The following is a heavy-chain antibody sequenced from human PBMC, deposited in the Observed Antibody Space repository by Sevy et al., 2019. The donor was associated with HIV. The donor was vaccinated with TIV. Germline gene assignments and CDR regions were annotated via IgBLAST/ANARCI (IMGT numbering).Heavy chain of an antibody. Sequence: ASVKVSCKASGYTFTSYGISWVRQAPGHGLEWMGWISAYNGNTNYAQKFQGRVSMTTDTSTSTAYMDLRSLRSDDTAVYYCARDRITIFGGPGDFQHWGQGTLVTVSS. J-gene: IGHJ1*01. CDR3: ARDRITIFGGPGDFQH. D-gene: IGHD3-3*01. V-gene: IGHV1-18*01. CDR1: GYTFTSYG. CDR2: ISAYNGNT.